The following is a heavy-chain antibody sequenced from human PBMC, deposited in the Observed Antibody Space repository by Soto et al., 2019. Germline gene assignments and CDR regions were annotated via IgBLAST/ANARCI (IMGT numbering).Heavy chain of an antibody. CDR1: GYTFTSYY. Sequence: QVQLVQSGAEVKKPGASVKVSCKASGYTFTSYYMHWVRQAPGQGLEWMGIINPSGGSTSYAQKFXXRVTMTRDTSXXTXYXXLSSLRSEDTAVYYCAREWAGSSSSPHYYYYGMDVWGQGTTVTVSS. V-gene: IGHV1-46*01. D-gene: IGHD6-6*01. J-gene: IGHJ6*02. CDR3: AREWAGSSSSPHYYYYGMDV. CDR2: INPSGGST.